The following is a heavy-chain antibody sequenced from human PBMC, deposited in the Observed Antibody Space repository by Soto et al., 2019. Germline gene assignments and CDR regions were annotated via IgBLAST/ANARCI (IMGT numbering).Heavy chain of an antibody. Sequence: QVQLQQWGAGLLKPSETLSLTCAVYGGSFSGYYWSWVRQPPGKGLEWIGEINHSGSTNYNPSLKSRVTMSVDTFKNQFSLKLSSVTAADTAVYYCARTSRFDSWGQGTLVTVSS. CDR1: GGSFSGYY. D-gene: IGHD6-6*01. CDR2: INHSGST. CDR3: ARTSRFDS. J-gene: IGHJ4*02. V-gene: IGHV4-34*01.